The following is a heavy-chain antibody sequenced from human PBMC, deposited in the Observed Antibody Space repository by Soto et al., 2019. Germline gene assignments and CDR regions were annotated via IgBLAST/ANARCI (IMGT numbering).Heavy chain of an antibody. J-gene: IGHJ3*02. V-gene: IGHV3-73*02. D-gene: IGHD3-10*01. CDR1: GFTFSGSA. CDR3: TRPSGAAFDI. CDR2: IRSKANSYAT. Sequence: EVQLVESGGGLVQPGGSLKLSCAASGFTFSGSAMHWVRQASGKGLEWVGRIRSKANSYATAYAASVKGRFTISRDDSKNTAYLQMNCLKTEDTAVYYCTRPSGAAFDIWGQGTMVTVSS.